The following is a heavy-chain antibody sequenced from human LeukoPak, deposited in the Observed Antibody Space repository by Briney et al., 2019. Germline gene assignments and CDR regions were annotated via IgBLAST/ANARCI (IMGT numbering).Heavy chain of an antibody. V-gene: IGHV3-74*01. CDR3: AKFLPTHIVVANYYFDY. CDR2: INPDGRST. D-gene: IGHD2-21*01. CDR1: GFSLRSYW. Sequence: PGGSLRLSCAASGFSLRSYWMHWVRQAPGEGLVWVSRINPDGRSTVYADSVKGRFAISRDNAKNTLFLQMNSLRAEDTAVYYCAKFLPTHIVVANYYFDYWGQGTLVTVSS. J-gene: IGHJ4*02.